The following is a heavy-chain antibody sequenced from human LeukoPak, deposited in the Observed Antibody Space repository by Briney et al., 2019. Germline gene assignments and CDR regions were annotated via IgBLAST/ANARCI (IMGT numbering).Heavy chain of an antibody. D-gene: IGHD3-10*02. CDR2: INWNGGST. J-gene: IGHJ6*04. Sequence: GGSLRLTCAASGFTFDDSVMSWVRQAPGKGLEWVSGINWNGGSTGYADSVKGRFTISRDNAKNSLYLQMNSLRAEDTAVYYCAELGITMIGGVWGKGTTVTISS. V-gene: IGHV3-20*04. CDR1: GFTFDDSV. CDR3: AELGITMIGGV.